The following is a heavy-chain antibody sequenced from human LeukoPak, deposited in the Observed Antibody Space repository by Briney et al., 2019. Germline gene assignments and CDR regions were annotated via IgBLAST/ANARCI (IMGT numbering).Heavy chain of an antibody. V-gene: IGHV3-53*01. CDR2: IYSGGTT. CDR1: GFTVSSNY. CDR3: ARAGSNYLYFDS. Sequence: SGGSLRLSCAASGFTVSSNYMSWVRQAPGKGLEWVSVIYSGGTTYYAGSVKGRFTISRDNSKNTLYLQMNSLRAEDTAVYYCARAGSNYLYFDSWGQGTLVTVSS. D-gene: IGHD4-11*01. J-gene: IGHJ4*02.